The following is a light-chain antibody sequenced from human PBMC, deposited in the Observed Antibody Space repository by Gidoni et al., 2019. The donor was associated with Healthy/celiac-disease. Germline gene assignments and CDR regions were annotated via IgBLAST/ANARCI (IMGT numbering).Light chain of an antibody. CDR1: QSISSW. CDR3: QQYNSYPGT. Sequence: DIQMTQSPSTLSASVGDRVTITCRASQSISSWLAWYQQKPGKAPKLLIYKAASLESGVPSRFSGSGSGTEFTLTISSLQPDDFATYYCQQYNSYPGTFGQGTKLEIK. CDR2: KAA. V-gene: IGKV1-5*03. J-gene: IGKJ2*02.